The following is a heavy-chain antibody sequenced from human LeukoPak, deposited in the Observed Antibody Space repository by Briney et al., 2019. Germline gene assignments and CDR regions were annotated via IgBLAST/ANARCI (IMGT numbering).Heavy chain of an antibody. CDR2: IYYSGST. D-gene: IGHD3-3*01. CDR3: ARVSYDFWSARIADY. CDR1: GGSISSSSYY. Sequence: SETLSLTCTVSGGSISSSSYYWGWIRQPPGKGLEWIGSIYYSGSTYYNPSLKSRVTISVDTSKNQFSLKLSSVTAADTAVYYCARVSYDFWSARIADYWGQGTLVTVSS. V-gene: IGHV4-39*07. J-gene: IGHJ4*02.